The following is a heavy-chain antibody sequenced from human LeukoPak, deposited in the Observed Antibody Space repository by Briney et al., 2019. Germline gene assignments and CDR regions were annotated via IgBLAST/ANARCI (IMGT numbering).Heavy chain of an antibody. CDR1: GFTFSSYG. CDR3: ANEGSSLVIHAFDI. Sequence: GGSLRLSCAASGFTFSSYGMHWVRQAPGKGLEWVAFIRYDGSNKYYTDSVKGRFTISRDNSKNTVYLQMNSLRTEDTALYYCANEGSSLVIHAFDIWGQGTVVTVSS. CDR2: IRYDGSNK. V-gene: IGHV3-30*02. D-gene: IGHD2-21*01. J-gene: IGHJ3*02.